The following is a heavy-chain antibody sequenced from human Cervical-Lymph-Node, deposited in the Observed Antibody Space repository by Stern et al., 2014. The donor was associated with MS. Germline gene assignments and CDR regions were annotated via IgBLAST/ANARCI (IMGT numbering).Heavy chain of an antibody. CDR3: AKDISSGRWEAQYYYGMDV. D-gene: IGHD6-19*01. CDR1: RFNFDDYA. CDR2: IRWNSGSM. V-gene: IGHV3-9*01. Sequence: EVQLLESGGGLVQPGRSLRLSCAGSRFNFDDYAMHWVRQAPGRGLGWVSSIRWNSGSMEYADSVKCRFTIARDNAKNSLYLQMDSLRVEDTAIYYCAKDISSGRWEAQYYYGMDVWGQGTTVTVSS. J-gene: IGHJ6*02.